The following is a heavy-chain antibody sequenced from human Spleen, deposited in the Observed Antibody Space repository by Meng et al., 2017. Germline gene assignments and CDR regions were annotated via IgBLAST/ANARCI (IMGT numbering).Heavy chain of an antibody. CDR3: ARDSSGWYVGGELPDY. CDR1: GFTFSDYY. V-gene: IGHV3-11*04. D-gene: IGHD6-19*01. CDR2: ISSSGSSI. J-gene: IGHJ4*02. Sequence: GGSLRLSCAASGFTFSDYYMSWIRQAPGKGLEWVSYISSSGSSIYYADSVTGRFTISRDNAKNSLHLQMNSLRAEDTAVYYCARDSSGWYVGGELPDYWGQGTLVTVSS.